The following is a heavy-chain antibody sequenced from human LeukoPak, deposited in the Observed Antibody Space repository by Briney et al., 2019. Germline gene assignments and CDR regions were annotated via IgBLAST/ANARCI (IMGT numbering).Heavy chain of an antibody. CDR2: INPNNGNT. CDR1: GYTFTSYY. J-gene: IGHJ4*02. V-gene: IGHV1-46*01. Sequence: GASVKVSCKASGYTFTSYYMHRVRQAPGQGLEWMGIINPNNGNTNYAQKFQGRVTMTRDTSTSTVYMELSSLKSEDTAVYYCAAEGDYWGQGTLVTVSS. CDR3: AAEGDY.